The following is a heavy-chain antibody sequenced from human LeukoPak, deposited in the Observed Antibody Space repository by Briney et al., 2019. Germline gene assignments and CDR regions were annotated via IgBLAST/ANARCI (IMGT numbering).Heavy chain of an antibody. D-gene: IGHD6-13*01. CDR3: ARDAIAPVGIFEFDY. CDR2: ISSDGKNK. J-gene: IGHJ4*02. CDR1: GFTFSGHS. Sequence: GGSLRLSCAASGFTFSGHSTHWVRQAPGKGLEWLAVISSDGKNKYYVDSAKGRFTISRDNSKNTLYLQMDSLRAGDTAVYYCARDAIAPVGIFEFDYWGQGTLVTVSS. V-gene: IGHV3-30*04.